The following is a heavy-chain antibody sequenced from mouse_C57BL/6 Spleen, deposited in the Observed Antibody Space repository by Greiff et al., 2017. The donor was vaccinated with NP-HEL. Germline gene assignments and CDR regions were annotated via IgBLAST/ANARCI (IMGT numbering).Heavy chain of an antibody. D-gene: IGHD1-1*01. CDR3: ARNDYYGSSYRAMDY. J-gene: IGHJ4*01. V-gene: IGHV2-9-1*01. CDR1: GFSLTSYA. Sequence: VQGVESGPGLVAPSQSLSITCTVSGFSLTSYAISWVRQPPGKGLEWLGVIWTGGGTNYNSALKSRLSISKDNSKSQVFLKMNSLQTDDTARYYCARNDYYGSSYRAMDYWGQGTSVTVSS. CDR2: IWTGGGT.